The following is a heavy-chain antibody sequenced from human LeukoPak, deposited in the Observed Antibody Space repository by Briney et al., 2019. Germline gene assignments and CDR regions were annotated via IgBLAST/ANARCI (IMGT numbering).Heavy chain of an antibody. V-gene: IGHV3-23*01. CDR1: GFTFSSYA. Sequence: QSGGSLRLSCAAAGFTFSSYAMSWVRQAPGKGLEWVSAISGSGGSTYYADSVKGRFTISRDNSKNTLYLQMNSLRAEDTAVYYCAKVLGVYYDSSGYSFDYWGQGTLVTVSS. CDR3: AKVLGVYYDSSGYSFDY. J-gene: IGHJ4*02. D-gene: IGHD3-22*01. CDR2: ISGSGGST.